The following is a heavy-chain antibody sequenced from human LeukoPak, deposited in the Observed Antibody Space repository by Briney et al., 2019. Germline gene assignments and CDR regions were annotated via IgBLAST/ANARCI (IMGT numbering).Heavy chain of an antibody. CDR2: IYHSGST. J-gene: IGHJ4*02. Sequence: PSETLSLTCTVSGGSISSGGYYWSWIRQPPGKGLEWIGYIYHSGSTYYNPSLKSRVTISVDRSKNQFSLKLSSVTAAGTAVYYCARLSGTWLRYICGGDRYSGYFDYWGQGTLVTVSS. CDR1: GGSISSGGYY. CDR3: ARLSGTWLRYICGGDRYSGYFDY. V-gene: IGHV4-30-2*01. D-gene: IGHD2-21*02.